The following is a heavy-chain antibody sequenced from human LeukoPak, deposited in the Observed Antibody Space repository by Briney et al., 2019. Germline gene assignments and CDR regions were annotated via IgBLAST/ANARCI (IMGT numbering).Heavy chain of an antibody. CDR2: TSDRGDYT. J-gene: IGHJ4*02. CDR3: AKKAQYNGNYPLDY. CDR1: GFTFTSYS. D-gene: IGHD1-26*01. V-gene: IGHV3-23*01. Sequence: PGGSLRLSCAASGFTFTSYSMSWVRQAPGKGLEWVSGTSDRGDYTYYADSVKGRFTISGDNSKNTLYLQMNSLRAEDTALYFCAKKAQYNGNYPLDYWGQGTLVTVSS.